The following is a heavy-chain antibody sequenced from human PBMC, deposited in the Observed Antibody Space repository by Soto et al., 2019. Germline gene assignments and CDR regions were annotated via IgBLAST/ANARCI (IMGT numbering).Heavy chain of an antibody. CDR2: ISYDGSNK. V-gene: IGHV3-30*18. CDR3: AKSYYYDSSGFDAFDI. CDR1: GFTFSSYG. J-gene: IGHJ3*02. Sequence: PGGSLRLSCAASGFTFSSYGMHWVRQAPGKGLEWVAVISYDGSNKYYADSVKGRFTISRDNSKNTLYLQMNSLRAEDTAVYYCAKSYYYDSSGFDAFDIWGQGTMVTVSS. D-gene: IGHD3-22*01.